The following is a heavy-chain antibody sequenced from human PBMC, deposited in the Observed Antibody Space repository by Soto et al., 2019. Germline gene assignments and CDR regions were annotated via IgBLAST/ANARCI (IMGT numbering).Heavy chain of an antibody. CDR1: GFIFSGAW. CDR2: IKSKPDGETT. Sequence: GGSLRLSCAASGFIFSGAWMSWVRQAPGKGLEWVGRIKSKPDGETTDYPAPVKGRFIISRDDSQNTLYLQVNSLQTEDTAVYYCAADVPTAGTGEFDYWGQGTLVTVSS. J-gene: IGHJ4*02. CDR3: AADVPTAGTGEFDY. V-gene: IGHV3-15*01. D-gene: IGHD6-13*01.